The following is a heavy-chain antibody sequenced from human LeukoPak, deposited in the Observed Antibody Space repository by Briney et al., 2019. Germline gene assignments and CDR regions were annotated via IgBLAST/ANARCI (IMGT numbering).Heavy chain of an antibody. D-gene: IGHD2-15*01. CDR2: INPSGGST. J-gene: IGHJ6*03. CDR1: GYTFTSYY. CDR3: AGPPVVVTDYYYYYMDV. Sequence: GASVKVSCKASGYTFTSYYMHWVRQAPGQGLEWMGIINPSGGSTSYAQKFQGRVTMTRDTSTSTVYMELSSLRSEDTAVYYCAGPPVVVTDYYYYYMDVWGKGTTVTVSS. V-gene: IGHV1-46*01.